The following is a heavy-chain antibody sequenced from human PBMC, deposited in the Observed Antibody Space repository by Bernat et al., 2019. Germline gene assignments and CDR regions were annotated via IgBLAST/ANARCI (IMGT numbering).Heavy chain of an antibody. CDR2: VSSSSSTI. CDR3: ARERGQLADY. D-gene: IGHD6-13*01. CDR1: GFTFSSYS. Sequence: EVQLVESGGGLVQPGGSLRLSCAASGFTFSSYSMNWVRQAPGKGLEWVSYVSSSSSTIYYADSVTGRFTISRDNSKNTLYLQMNSLRAEDTAVYYCARERGQLADYWGQGTLVTVSS. J-gene: IGHJ4*02. V-gene: IGHV3-48*01.